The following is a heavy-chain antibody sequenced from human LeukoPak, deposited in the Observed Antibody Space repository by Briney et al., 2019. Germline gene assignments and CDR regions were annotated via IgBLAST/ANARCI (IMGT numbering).Heavy chain of an antibody. V-gene: IGHV1-46*03. D-gene: IGHD3-22*01. CDR3: ARDRAYYDSSGYYDY. CDR2: INPSGGST. CDR1: GYTFTGYY. J-gene: IGHJ4*02. Sequence: ASVKVSCKASGYTFTGYYMHWVRQAPGQGLEWMGIINPSGGSTSYAQKFQGRVTMTRDTSTSTAYMELSSLRSEDTAVYYCARDRAYYDSSGYYDYWGQGTLVTVSS.